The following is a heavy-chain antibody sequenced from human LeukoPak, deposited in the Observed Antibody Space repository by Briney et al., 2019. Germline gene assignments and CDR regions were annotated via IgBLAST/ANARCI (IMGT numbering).Heavy chain of an antibody. J-gene: IGHJ2*01. CDR1: GGSFSGYY. Sequence: SETLSLTCAVYGGSFSGYYWSWIRQPPGKGLEWIGEINHSGSTNYNPSLKSRVTISVDTSKNQLSLKLSSVTAADTAVYYCARHGPEYYDFWSGYYTPDWYFDLWGRGTLVTVSS. V-gene: IGHV4-34*01. D-gene: IGHD3-3*01. CDR3: ARHGPEYYDFWSGYYTPDWYFDL. CDR2: INHSGST.